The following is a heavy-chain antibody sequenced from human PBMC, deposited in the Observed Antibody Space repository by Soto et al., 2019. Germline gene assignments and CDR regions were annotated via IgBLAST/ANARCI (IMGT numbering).Heavy chain of an antibody. Sequence: GGSLRLSCAASGFTFSNYYMSWIRQAPGKGLEWVSYISSSGSTIYYADSVKGRFTISRDNAKNSLYLQMNSLRAEDTAYYCGRRDYSAPANWFDPWGQGTLVTVSS. V-gene: IGHV3-11*01. D-gene: IGHD4-4*01. CDR3: RRDYSAPANWFDP. CDR2: ISSSGSTI. J-gene: IGHJ5*02. CDR1: GFTFSNYY.